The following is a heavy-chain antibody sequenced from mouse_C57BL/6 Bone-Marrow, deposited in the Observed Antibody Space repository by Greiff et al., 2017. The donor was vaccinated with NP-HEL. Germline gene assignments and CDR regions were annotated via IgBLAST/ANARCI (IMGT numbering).Heavy chain of an antibody. CDR3: AREAYYSNYVLDY. CDR1: GYAFSSYW. V-gene: IGHV1-80*01. D-gene: IGHD2-5*01. J-gene: IGHJ2*01. CDR2: IYPGDGDT. Sequence: VNVVESGAELVKPGASVKISCKASGYAFSSYWMNWVKQRPGKGLEWIGQIYPGDGDTNYNGKFKGKATLTADKSSSTAYMQLSSLTSEDSAVYFCAREAYYSNYVLDYWGQGTTLTVSS.